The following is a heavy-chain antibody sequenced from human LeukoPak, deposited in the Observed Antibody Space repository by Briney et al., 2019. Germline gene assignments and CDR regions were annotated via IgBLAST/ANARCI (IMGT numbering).Heavy chain of an antibody. V-gene: IGHV3-74*01. D-gene: IGHD1-26*01. CDR3: AREDSGSYHPDR. Sequence: GGSLRLPCAASGFTFGSFWMHWVRQAPGKGLVWVSRINRDGSSATYANPVMGRLTISRDNAKSTLYLEINSLRAEDTAVYYCAREDSGSYHPDRWGQGALVTVSS. J-gene: IGHJ4*02. CDR2: INRDGSSA. CDR1: GFTFGSFW.